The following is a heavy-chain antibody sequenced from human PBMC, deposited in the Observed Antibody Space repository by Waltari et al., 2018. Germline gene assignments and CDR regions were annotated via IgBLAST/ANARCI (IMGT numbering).Heavy chain of an antibody. V-gene: IGHV3-53*01. CDR3: ARPGEGPSSH. Sequence: EVQLVESGGGLIQPGGSLRLSCAASGIIVSANYMNWVRQAPGKGPQWVSVIYSAGRTYYADSGKGRFTISRDNTKNTGYLQMNNWKTEDTAVYYCARPGEGPSSHWGQGTLVTVSS. D-gene: IGHD4-17*01. CDR2: IYSAGRT. J-gene: IGHJ4*02. CDR1: GIIVSANY.